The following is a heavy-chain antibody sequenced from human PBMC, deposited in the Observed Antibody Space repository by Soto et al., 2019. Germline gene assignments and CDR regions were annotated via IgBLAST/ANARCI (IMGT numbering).Heavy chain of an antibody. CDR1: GYSFTSYW. Sequence: GESLKISCKGSGYSFTSYWISWVRQMPGKGLEWMGRIDPSDSYTNYSPSFQGHVTISADKSISTAYLQWSSLKASDTAMYYCERHPLVVTQHNWFDPWGQGTLVTVSS. CDR2: IDPSDSYT. V-gene: IGHV5-10-1*01. CDR3: ERHPLVVTQHNWFDP. J-gene: IGHJ5*02. D-gene: IGHD3-22*01.